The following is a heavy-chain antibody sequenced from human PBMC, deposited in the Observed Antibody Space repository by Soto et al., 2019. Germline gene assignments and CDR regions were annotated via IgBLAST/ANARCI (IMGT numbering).Heavy chain of an antibody. D-gene: IGHD6-19*01. CDR3: ARSPPPVYSSGWDNWFDP. Sequence: SVKVSCKASGGTFSSYAISWVRQAPGQGLEWMGGIIPIFGTANYAQKFQGRVTITADKSTGTAYMELSSLRSEDTAVYYCARSPPPVYSSGWDNWFDPWGQGTLVTVSS. CDR1: GGTFSSYA. CDR2: IIPIFGTA. V-gene: IGHV1-69*06. J-gene: IGHJ5*02.